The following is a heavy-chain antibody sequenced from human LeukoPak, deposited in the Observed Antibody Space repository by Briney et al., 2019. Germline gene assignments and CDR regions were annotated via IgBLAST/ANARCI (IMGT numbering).Heavy chain of an antibody. CDR3: ARVGDWNDLVH. Sequence: GGSLRLSCAASGFIFSNYWMSWVRQAPGKGLEWVANIKEEGSEKYYVDSVKGRFTISRDNAKNSLYLQMNSLRVEDTAVYYCARVGDWNDLVHWGQGTLVTVSS. CDR2: IKEEGSEK. J-gene: IGHJ4*02. CDR1: GFIFSNYW. V-gene: IGHV3-7*05. D-gene: IGHD1-1*01.